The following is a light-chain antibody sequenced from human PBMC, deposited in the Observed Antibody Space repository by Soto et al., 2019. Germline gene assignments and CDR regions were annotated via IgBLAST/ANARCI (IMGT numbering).Light chain of an antibody. CDR2: GAS. Sequence: EIVLTQSPGTPALSPGERATLSCRASQSVSYNLAWYQHRPGQAPRLLIYGASTRATAIPARFTGSGSGTEFTLTISSLQSEDFALYYCQQYKNWPRTFGQGTKVDIK. CDR3: QQYKNWPRT. V-gene: IGKV3-15*01. J-gene: IGKJ1*01. CDR1: QSVSYN.